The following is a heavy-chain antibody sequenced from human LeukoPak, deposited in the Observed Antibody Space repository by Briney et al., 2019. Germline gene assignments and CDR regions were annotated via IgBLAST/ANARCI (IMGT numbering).Heavy chain of an antibody. Sequence: ASVKVSCKASGYTFTVKFLHWLRQAPGQGLEWMGGIELYSGGAVYGQKFRGRVTVIRDKSVSTAYMELSSLRSDDTAVYYCVIENWYGSSGFSKAFDYWGQGTLVSVSS. D-gene: IGHD6-13*01. J-gene: IGHJ4*02. CDR3: VIENWYGSSGFSKAFDY. CDR2: IELYSGGA. V-gene: IGHV1-2*02. CDR1: GYTFTVKF.